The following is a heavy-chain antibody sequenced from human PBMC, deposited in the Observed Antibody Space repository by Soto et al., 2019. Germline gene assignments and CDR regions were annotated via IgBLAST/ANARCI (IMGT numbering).Heavy chain of an antibody. CDR3: ARSTYGEGYPHFFAD. V-gene: IGHV4-30-4*01. J-gene: IGHJ4*02. Sequence: QVQLQESGPGLVMPSQTLSLTCAVSGGSIDDINSYWTWIRQSPGRSPEWIGYIHNTGNTFYSPSLKRRLAISIDRSKSQFSLKLSAVTAADTAFYYCARSTYGEGYPHFFADWGQGTLVIVSS. D-gene: IGHD3-16*02. CDR1: GGSIDDINSY. CDR2: IHNTGNT.